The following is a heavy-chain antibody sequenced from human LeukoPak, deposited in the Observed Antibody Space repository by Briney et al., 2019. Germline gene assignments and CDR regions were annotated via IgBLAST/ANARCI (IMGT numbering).Heavy chain of an antibody. J-gene: IGHJ4*02. Sequence: PGGSLRLSCAASGFTFSTYWMHWVRQAPGEGLVWVSRINSDGSSTAYADFVKGRFTISRDNAKNTLYLQMNSLRAEDTAVYYCAGVQPSGPRAFDYWGQGSLVTVSS. CDR3: AGVQPSGPRAFDY. CDR2: INSDGSST. D-gene: IGHD2-8*02. CDR1: GFTFSTYW. V-gene: IGHV3-74*01.